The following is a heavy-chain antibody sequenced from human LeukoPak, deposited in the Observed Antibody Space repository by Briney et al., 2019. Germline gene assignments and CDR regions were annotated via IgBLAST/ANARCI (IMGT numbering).Heavy chain of an antibody. CDR1: GFTFSSYS. D-gene: IGHD1-26*01. CDR2: ISSSRSYI. Sequence: KPGGSLRLSCAASGFTFSSYSMNWVRQAPGKGLEWVSSISSSRSYIYYADSVKGRFTISRDNAKNSLYLQMNSLRAEDTAVYYCARDREWELPFDYWGQGTLVTVSS. V-gene: IGHV3-21*01. J-gene: IGHJ4*02. CDR3: ARDREWELPFDY.